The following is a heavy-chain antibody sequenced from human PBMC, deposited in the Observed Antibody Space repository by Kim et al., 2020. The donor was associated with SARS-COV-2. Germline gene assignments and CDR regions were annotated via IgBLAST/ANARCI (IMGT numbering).Heavy chain of an antibody. J-gene: IGHJ3*02. D-gene: IGHD3-10*01. CDR3: AKDTGSGSYYNGFDAFDI. Sequence: KGRFTISRDNAKNSLYLQMNSLRAEDTALYYCAKDTGSGSYYNGFDAFDIWGQGTMVTVSS. V-gene: IGHV3-9*01.